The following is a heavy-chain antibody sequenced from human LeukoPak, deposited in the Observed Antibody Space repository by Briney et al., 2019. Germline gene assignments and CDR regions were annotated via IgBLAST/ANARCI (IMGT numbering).Heavy chain of an antibody. V-gene: IGHV1-8*03. CDR2: MNPNSGNT. CDR3: ARGMVLWFGELNAWFDP. Sequence: ASVKVSCKASGYTFTSYDINWVRQATGQGLEWMGWMNPNSGNTGYAQKFQGRVTITRNTSISTAYMELSSLRSEDTAVYYCARGMVLWFGELNAWFDPWGQGTLVTVSS. J-gene: IGHJ5*02. CDR1: GYTFTSYD. D-gene: IGHD3-10*01.